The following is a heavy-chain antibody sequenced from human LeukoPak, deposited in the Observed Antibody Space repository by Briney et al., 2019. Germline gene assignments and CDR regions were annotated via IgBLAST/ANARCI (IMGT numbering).Heavy chain of an antibody. V-gene: IGHV4-61*02. CDR3: ARGPYSYDSSGAFDI. J-gene: IGHJ3*02. CDR1: GGSISSSSYY. Sequence: PSEALSLTCTVSGGSISSSSYYWSWIRQPAGKGLEWIGRISSSGSTNYNPSLKSRVTISVDTSKNQFSLKLSSVTAADTAVYFCARGPYSYDSSGAFDIWGQGTMVTVSS. D-gene: IGHD3-22*01. CDR2: ISSSGST.